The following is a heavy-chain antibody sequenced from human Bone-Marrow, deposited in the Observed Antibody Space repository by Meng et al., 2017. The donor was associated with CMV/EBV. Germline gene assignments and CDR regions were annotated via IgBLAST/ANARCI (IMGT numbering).Heavy chain of an antibody. CDR2: ITWNSGDI. Sequence: SLKISCAASGFRFDESAMHWVRQAPGKGLEWVSGITWNSGDISYAASVSGRFTISRDNAKKSLYLQIDRLRTEDAALYYWARVGYLGGTYDAASDIWGQGTMVTVSS. D-gene: IGHD1-26*01. J-gene: IGHJ3*02. CDR3: ARVGYLGGTYDAASDI. CDR1: GFRFDESA. V-gene: IGHV3-9*01.